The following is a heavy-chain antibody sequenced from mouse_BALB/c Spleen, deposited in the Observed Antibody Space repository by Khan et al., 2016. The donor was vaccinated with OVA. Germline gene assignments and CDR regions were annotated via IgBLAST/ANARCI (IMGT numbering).Heavy chain of an antibody. CDR1: GYTFTNYG. CDR3: ARDGRSLDY. Sequence: QIQLVQSGPELKKPGETVKISCKASGYTFTNYGMNWVKQAPGKGLKWMGWINTYTGEPSYADDFKGRFAFSLETSASTAYLQINNLKNADMATSFCARDGRSLDYWGQGTTLTVSS. D-gene: IGHD1-1*01. J-gene: IGHJ2*01. CDR2: INTYTGEP. V-gene: IGHV9-1*02.